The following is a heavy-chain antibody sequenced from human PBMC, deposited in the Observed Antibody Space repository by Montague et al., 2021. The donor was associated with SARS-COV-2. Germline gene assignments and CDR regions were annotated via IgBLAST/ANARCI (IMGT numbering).Heavy chain of an antibody. CDR3: AGHSVSEDGTFFRSYFDP. Sequence: SETLSLTCTVSGGTVRDYYWNWIRQTPGKGLEWIGYIFYNGYTKYNPSLESRVTLSVDTPGNQFFLSLRSVTASDTATYFCAGHSVSEDGTFFRSYFDPLGHGAPVAVST. D-gene: IGHD1-1*01. CDR1: GGTVRDYY. V-gene: IGHV4-59*08. J-gene: IGHJ5*02. CDR2: IFYNGYT.